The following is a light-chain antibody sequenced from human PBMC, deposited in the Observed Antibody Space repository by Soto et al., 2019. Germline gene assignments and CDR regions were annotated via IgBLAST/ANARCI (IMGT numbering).Light chain of an antibody. J-gene: IGKJ2*01. Sequence: DIVMTQSPDSLAVSLGERATINCKSTQSLFYSSNNKDYLAWYQQKPSQPPKLLIYWASTRESGVPDRFSGSGSGTEFTLTNSSLQAEDVAVYYCQQYYSTPPYTFGQGTKVEIK. V-gene: IGKV4-1*01. CDR2: WAS. CDR1: QSLFYSSNNKDY. CDR3: QQYYSTPPYT.